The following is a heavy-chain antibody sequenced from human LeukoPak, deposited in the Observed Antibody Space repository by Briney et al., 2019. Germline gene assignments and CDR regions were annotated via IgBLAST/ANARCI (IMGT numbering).Heavy chain of an antibody. D-gene: IGHD3-22*01. CDR3: AKDDSSGYYFDY. CDR2: IWYDGSNK. CDR1: GFTFSSYG. Sequence: GRSLRLSCAASGFTFSSYGMHWVRQAPGKGLEWVAVIWYDGSNKYYADSVKGRFTISRDNSKNTLYLQMNSLRAEDTAVYYCAKDDSSGYYFDYWGQGTLVTVSS. J-gene: IGHJ4*02. V-gene: IGHV3-33*03.